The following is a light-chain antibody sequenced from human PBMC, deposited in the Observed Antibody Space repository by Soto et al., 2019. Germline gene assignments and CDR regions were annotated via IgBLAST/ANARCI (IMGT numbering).Light chain of an antibody. CDR1: QNVRCN. J-gene: IGKJ1*01. CDR3: QQYNKWPGT. V-gene: IGKV3-15*01. CDR2: GAS. Sequence: EIVMTQSPATLSVSPGERATLSCRASQNVRCNLAWYQQKPGQAPRLLLYGASTRATGVPGRFSGSGSGAEFTLTISSLQSEDFVVYYCQQYNKWPGTFGQGTKVEI.